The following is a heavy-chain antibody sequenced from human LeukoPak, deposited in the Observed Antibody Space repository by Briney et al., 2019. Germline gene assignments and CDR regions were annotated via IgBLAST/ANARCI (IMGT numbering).Heavy chain of an antibody. CDR3: ARGAVAFAFDI. CDR2: IIPIFGTA. D-gene: IGHD6-19*01. V-gene: IGHV1-69*06. J-gene: IGHJ3*02. Sequence: ASVKVSCKASGGTFGSYAISWVRQAPGQGLEWMGGIIPIFGTANYAQKFQGRVTITADKSTSTAYMELSSLRSEDTAVYYCARGAVAFAFDIWGQGTMVTVSS. CDR1: GGTFGSYA.